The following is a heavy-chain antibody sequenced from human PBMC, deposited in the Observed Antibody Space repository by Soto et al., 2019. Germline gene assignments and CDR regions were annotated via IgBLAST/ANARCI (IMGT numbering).Heavy chain of an antibody. D-gene: IGHD2-8*01. CDR3: AKLDLNGLLNWFDP. Sequence: GGSLRLSFAASGFTFSRNVTSCVRQAPGKGLEWVSSIRGSGVNTFYADSVKGRFTISRDNSKNTLYLQVNSLRAEDTAVYYCAKLDLNGLLNWFDPWGQGTLVTVSS. CDR2: IRGSGVNT. CDR1: GFTFSRNV. J-gene: IGHJ5*02. V-gene: IGHV3-23*01.